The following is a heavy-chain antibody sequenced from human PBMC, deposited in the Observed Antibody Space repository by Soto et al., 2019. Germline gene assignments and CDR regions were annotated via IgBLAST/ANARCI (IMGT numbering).Heavy chain of an antibody. D-gene: IGHD2-8*01. CDR1: GDRVSTNRAT. J-gene: IGHJ5*01. CDR3: ARLIGNSWLDS. CDR2: TYYRSKWYN. V-gene: IGHV6-1*01. Sequence: QTRSLTCAICGDRVSTNRATSDWIGQSPSRGLEWLGRTYYRSKWYNDYAVSVKGRITIDPDTSNNQLSLQLNSVTPDDTAVYYCARLIGNSWLDSWGQGTLVTVSS.